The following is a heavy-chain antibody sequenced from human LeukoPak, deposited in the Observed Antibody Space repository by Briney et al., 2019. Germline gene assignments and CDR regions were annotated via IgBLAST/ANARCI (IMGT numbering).Heavy chain of an antibody. D-gene: IGHD3-9*01. V-gene: IGHV3-53*01. CDR3: ARDATTGDYFFDY. CDR1: GFTVSGYY. Sequence: GVSLRLSCAASGFTVSGYYINWVRQAPGKGLEWVSAIYSGGGTYYADSVKGRFTISRDNSKNTLYLQMNGLRGEDTAVYYCARDATTGDYFFDYWGQGTLVTVSS. CDR2: IYSGGGT. J-gene: IGHJ4*02.